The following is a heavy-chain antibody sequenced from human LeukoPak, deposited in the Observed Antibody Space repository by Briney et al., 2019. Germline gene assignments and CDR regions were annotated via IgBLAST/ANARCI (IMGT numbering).Heavy chain of an antibody. CDR1: GGSISSGGYY. D-gene: IGHD1-14*01. J-gene: IGHJ6*02. V-gene: IGHV4-31*03. Sequence: PSETLSLTCTVSGGSISSGGYYWSWIRQHPGKGLEWIGYIYYSGSTYYNPSLKSRVTISVDTSKNQFSLKLSSVTAADTAVYYCARARAENANYYYHYGMDVWGQGTTVTVSS. CDR3: ARARAENANYYYHYGMDV. CDR2: IYYSGST.